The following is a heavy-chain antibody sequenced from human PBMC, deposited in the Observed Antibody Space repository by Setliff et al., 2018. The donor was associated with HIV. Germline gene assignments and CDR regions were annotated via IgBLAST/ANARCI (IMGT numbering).Heavy chain of an antibody. CDR3: ARVAAAPGGDY. Sequence: SETLSLTCAVYGASFNDYSWSWIRQTPGKGLEWVGKINHSGGTNYNPSLKSRVTITRDTSKNQFSLKLTSLTAADTAVYYCARVAAAPGGDYWGQGTPVTVSS. CDR1: GASFNDYS. V-gene: IGHV4-34*01. J-gene: IGHJ4*02. D-gene: IGHD3-10*01. CDR2: INHSGGT.